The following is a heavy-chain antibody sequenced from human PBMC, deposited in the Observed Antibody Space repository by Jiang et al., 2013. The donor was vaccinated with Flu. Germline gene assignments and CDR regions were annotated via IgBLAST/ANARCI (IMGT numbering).Heavy chain of an antibody. CDR1: GDSVSTNSVA. D-gene: IGHD3-22*01. V-gene: IGHV6-1*01. J-gene: IGHJ4*02. CDR2: TYYRSKWYN. Sequence: QTLSLTCAISGDSVSTNSVAWNWIRQSPSRGLEWLGRTYYRSKWYNDYAVSVKGRITISPDTSKNQFSLQLNSVTPEDTAVYYCARYYDSTGGHFDYWGQGILVTVSS. CDR3: ARYYDSTGGHFDY.